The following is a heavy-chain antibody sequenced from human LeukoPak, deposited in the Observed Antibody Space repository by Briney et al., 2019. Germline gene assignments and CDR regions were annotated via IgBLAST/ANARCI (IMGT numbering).Heavy chain of an antibody. D-gene: IGHD6-19*01. CDR3: AKGSGWYV. CDR2: ISGSGGST. J-gene: IGHJ4*02. CDR1: GFTFSSSS. V-gene: IGHV3-23*01. Sequence: GSLRLSCAASGFTFSSSSMSWVRQAPGKGLEWVSVISGSGGSTDYADSVKGRFTISRDNSKNTLYLQINSLRAEDTAVYYCAKGSGWYVWGQGTLVTVSS.